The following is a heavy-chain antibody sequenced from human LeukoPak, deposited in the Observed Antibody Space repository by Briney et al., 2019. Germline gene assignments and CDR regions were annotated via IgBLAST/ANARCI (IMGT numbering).Heavy chain of an antibody. J-gene: IGHJ3*02. CDR1: GVHFSSYR. V-gene: IGHV3-21*01. CDR3: AREAPNGGRAFDI. Sequence: PGGALGLSCGASGVHFSSYRIKRGRQAPGKGGEGGSSIKSISDYIYYVDSVKGRFTISRDNAKNSLYLQLNSLRAEDTAVYYCAREAPNGGRAFDIWGQGTMVTVSS. D-gene: IGHD4/OR15-4a*01. CDR2: IKSISDYI.